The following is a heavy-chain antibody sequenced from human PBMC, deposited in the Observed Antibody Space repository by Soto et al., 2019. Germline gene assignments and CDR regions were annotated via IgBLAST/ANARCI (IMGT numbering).Heavy chain of an antibody. V-gene: IGHV3-23*01. D-gene: IGHD3-22*01. CDR1: GLTFSSYA. J-gene: IGHJ3*02. CDR2: ISGSGGST. CDR3: AKADDSSGYYYHDAFDI. Sequence: GGSLRLSCAASGLTFSSYAMSWVRQAPGKGLEWVSAISGSGGSTYYADSVKGRFTISRDNSKNTLYLQMNSLRAEDTAVYYCAKADDSSGYYYHDAFDIWGQGTMVTVSS.